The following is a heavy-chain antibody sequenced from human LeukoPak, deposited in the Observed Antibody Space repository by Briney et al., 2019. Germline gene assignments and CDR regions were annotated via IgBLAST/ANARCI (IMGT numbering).Heavy chain of an antibody. CDR2: VNAQGTTT. J-gene: IGHJ4*02. CDR3: VRDAPHSQFDY. Sequence: GGSLRLSCAASGFTVGHHYMHWVRLSPGQGLVWVSYVNAQGTTTTYADSVKGRFAVSRDNAKSMVYLQMSSLRAEDTGVYYCVRDAPHSQFDYWGRGTLVTVSS. V-gene: IGHV3-74*03. CDR1: GFTVGHHY.